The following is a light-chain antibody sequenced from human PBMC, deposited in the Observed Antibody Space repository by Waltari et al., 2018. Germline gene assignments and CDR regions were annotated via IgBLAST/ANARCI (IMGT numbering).Light chain of an antibody. Sequence: QSALTQPASVSGSPGQSITISCAGTSSDIGGYNYVSWYQQHPGKAPKLMIYDVSKRPEGVSNRFSGSKSGNTASLTISGLQAEDEADYFCSSYTGSSTWVFGTGTEVTVL. CDR2: DVS. CDR1: SSDIGGYNY. V-gene: IGLV2-14*01. J-gene: IGLJ1*01. CDR3: SSYTGSSTWV.